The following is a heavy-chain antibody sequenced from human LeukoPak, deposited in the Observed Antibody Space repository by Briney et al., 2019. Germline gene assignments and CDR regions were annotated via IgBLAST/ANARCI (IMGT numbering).Heavy chain of an antibody. Sequence: SETLSLTCAVSGGSISSSNWWSWVRQPPGKGLEWLGEIYHSGSTNYNPSLKSRVTISVDKSKNQFSLKLSSVTAADTAVYYCARRRYGSGSCLDYWGQGTLVTVSS. CDR3: ARRRYGSGSCLDY. D-gene: IGHD3-10*01. V-gene: IGHV4-4*02. CDR2: IYHSGST. CDR1: GGSISSSNW. J-gene: IGHJ4*02.